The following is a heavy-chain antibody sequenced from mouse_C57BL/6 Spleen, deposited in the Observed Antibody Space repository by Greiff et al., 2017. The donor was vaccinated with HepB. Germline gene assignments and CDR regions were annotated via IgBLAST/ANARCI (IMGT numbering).Heavy chain of an antibody. V-gene: IGHV1-64*01. J-gene: IGHJ4*01. CDR2: IHPNSGST. CDR3: ASPSYYGSPYYAMDY. D-gene: IGHD1-1*01. Sequence: QVQLQQPGAELVKPGASVKLSCKASGYTFTSYWMHWVKQRPGQGLEWIGMIHPNSGSTNYNEKFKSKATLTVDKSSSTAYMQLSSLTSEDSAVYYCASPSYYGSPYYAMDYWGQGTSVTVSS. CDR1: GYTFTSYW.